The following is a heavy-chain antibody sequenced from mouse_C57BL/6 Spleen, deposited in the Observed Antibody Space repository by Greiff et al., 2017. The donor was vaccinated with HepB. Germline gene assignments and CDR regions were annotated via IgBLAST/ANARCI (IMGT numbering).Heavy chain of an antibody. V-gene: IGHV1-82*01. J-gene: IGHJ2*01. CDR2: IYPGDGDT. CDR1: GYAFSSSW. D-gene: IGHD1-1*01. Sequence: VHLVESGPELVKPGASVKISCKASGYAFSSSWMNWVKQRPGKGLEWIGRIYPGDGDTNYNGKFKGKATLTADKSSSTAYMQLSSLTSEDSAVYFCASSHYYGSSYHGYWGQGTTLTVSS. CDR3: ASSHYYGSSYHGY.